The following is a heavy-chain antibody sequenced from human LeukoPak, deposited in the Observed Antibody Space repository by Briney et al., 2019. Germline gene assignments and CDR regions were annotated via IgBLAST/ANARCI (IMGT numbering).Heavy chain of an antibody. Sequence: GGSLRLSCAASGFTASTNYMSWVRQAPGKGLEWISVIYGGGSTYYADSVKGRFTISRDNSKNTLCLQVNSLRAEDTAVYYCATTWGVAFDIWGQGTLVTVSS. D-gene: IGHD3-16*01. V-gene: IGHV3-53*01. CDR2: IYGGGST. CDR1: GFTASTNY. J-gene: IGHJ3*02. CDR3: ATTWGVAFDI.